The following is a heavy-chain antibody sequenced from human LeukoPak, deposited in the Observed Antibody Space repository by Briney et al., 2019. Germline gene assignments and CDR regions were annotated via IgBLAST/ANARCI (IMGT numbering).Heavy chain of an antibody. J-gene: IGHJ4*02. Sequence: SVKVSCKASGGTFSSDTISWVRQAPGQSLEWMGGFIPIFNTTHFAQRFRDRVTITADESTATAYMELSSLISDDTAMYYCARHQEAAAASGYFDYWGQGTLVTVSS. CDR2: FIPIFNTT. D-gene: IGHD6-13*01. CDR1: GGTFSSDT. CDR3: ARHQEAAAASGYFDY. V-gene: IGHV1-69*13.